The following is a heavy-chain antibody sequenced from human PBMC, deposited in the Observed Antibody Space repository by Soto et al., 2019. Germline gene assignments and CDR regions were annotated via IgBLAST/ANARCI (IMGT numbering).Heavy chain of an antibody. Sequence: SQTLSLTCAISGDSVSSNSAAWNWIRQSPSRGLEWLGRTYYRSKWFNDYAVSVKSRITINPDTSKNQFSLQLSSVTPEDTAVYYCARARPSYASSGYYDSWGQGILVTVCS. J-gene: IGHJ4*02. D-gene: IGHD3-22*01. V-gene: IGHV6-1*01. CDR3: ARARPSYASSGYYDS. CDR1: GDSVSSNSAA. CDR2: TYYRSKWFN.